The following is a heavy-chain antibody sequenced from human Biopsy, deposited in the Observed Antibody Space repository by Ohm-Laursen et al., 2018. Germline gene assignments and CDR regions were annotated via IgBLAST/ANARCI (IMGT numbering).Heavy chain of an antibody. Sequence: GTLSLTCSVSGGSVSGSFHFWSWIRQLPGKGLEWIGNVYYSGTTNYNPSLKSRVTVSIDTSKNQFSLKLTSVTAADTAMYFCTRDVKRYCSGSSCYTGYFGMDVWGQGTTVTVSS. J-gene: IGHJ6*02. CDR3: TRDVKRYCSGSSCYTGYFGMDV. D-gene: IGHD2-2*01. CDR1: GGSVSGSFHF. CDR2: VYYSGTT. V-gene: IGHV4-61*01.